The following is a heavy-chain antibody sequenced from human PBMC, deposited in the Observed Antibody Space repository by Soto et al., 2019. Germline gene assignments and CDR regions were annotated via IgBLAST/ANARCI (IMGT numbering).Heavy chain of an antibody. J-gene: IGHJ6*02. Sequence: QVQLVESGGGLVQPGRSLRLSCAASGFTFSSYGMHWVRQAPGKGQEWVAVIWYDGSNKYYADSVKGRFTISRDNSKNTLYLQMNSLGAEDTAVYYCARDWRAIVVVLADGMDVWGQGTTVTVSS. D-gene: IGHD2-15*01. V-gene: IGHV3-33*01. CDR3: ARDWRAIVVVLADGMDV. CDR1: GFTFSSYG. CDR2: IWYDGSNK.